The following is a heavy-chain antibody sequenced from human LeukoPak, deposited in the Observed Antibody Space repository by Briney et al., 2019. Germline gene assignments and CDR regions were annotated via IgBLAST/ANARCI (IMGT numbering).Heavy chain of an antibody. D-gene: IGHD4-11*01. CDR2: ISYDGSNK. J-gene: IGHJ4*02. Sequence: GGSLRLSCAASVFTFRRYDIHWVRQAPGKGLEWVAVISYDGSNKYYPDSVKGRFTISRDNSKNTLYLQMNSLRAEDRLMNYYAKDGHRKPSTVPKANFDYWGQGTLVTVSS. CDR1: VFTFRRYD. CDR3: AKDGHRKPSTVPKANFDY. V-gene: IGHV3-30*18.